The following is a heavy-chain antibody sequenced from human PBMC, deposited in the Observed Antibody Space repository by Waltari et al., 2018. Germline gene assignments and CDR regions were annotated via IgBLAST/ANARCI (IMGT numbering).Heavy chain of an antibody. CDR3: ARGRYVPGP. V-gene: IGHV3-7*03. CDR2: IKEDGTEK. Sequence: EVQLVESGGGLVQPGGSLRLSCAAPGSPFSSYSMTWVRQAPGKGLEWVANIKEDGTEKKYVDSVKGRFTISRDNAKNSLYLEMNSLRVEDTAVYYCARGRYVPGPWGQGTLVTVSS. J-gene: IGHJ5*02. D-gene: IGHD3-10*02. CDR1: GSPFSSYS.